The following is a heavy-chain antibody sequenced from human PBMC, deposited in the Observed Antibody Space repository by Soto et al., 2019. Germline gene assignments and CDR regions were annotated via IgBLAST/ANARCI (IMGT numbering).Heavy chain of an antibody. Sequence: QITLKESGPTLVKPTQTLTLTCTFSGFPLSTSGVAVGWVRQPPGKALEWLALIDWGDNKRYRSSLQSRLTNTKDTSKTQVVLTMTNMDPVDTGTYYCAHRRPTHLAFDSWGQGTLVSVSS. CDR1: GFPLSTSGVA. J-gene: IGHJ4*02. CDR3: AHRRPTHLAFDS. V-gene: IGHV2-5*02. CDR2: IDWGDNK.